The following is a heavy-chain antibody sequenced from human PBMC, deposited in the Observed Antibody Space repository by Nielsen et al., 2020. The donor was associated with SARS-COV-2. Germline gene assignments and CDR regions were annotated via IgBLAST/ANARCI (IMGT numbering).Heavy chain of an antibody. J-gene: IGHJ6*02. D-gene: IGHD3-3*01. V-gene: IGHV3-23*03. Sequence: GGSLRLSCAASGFTFSSYAMSWVRQAPGKGLEWVSVNYSGGSSTYYADSVKGRFTISRDNSKNTLYLQMNSLRAEDTAVYYCAKDHSGYDFWSGYYGGMDVWGQGTTVTVSS. CDR1: GFTFSSYA. CDR2: NYSGGSST. CDR3: AKDHSGYDFWSGYYGGMDV.